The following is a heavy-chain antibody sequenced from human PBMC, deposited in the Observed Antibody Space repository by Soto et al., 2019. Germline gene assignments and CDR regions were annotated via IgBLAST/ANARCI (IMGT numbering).Heavy chain of an antibody. D-gene: IGHD2-2*01. V-gene: IGHV4-4*02. Sequence: QVQLQESGPGLVKPSETLSLTCAVYGGSISSNKWWSWVRQPLGKGLEWIGEIYHSGSTNYNPSLTSRVTISLDKSKNQFSLKLTSVTAADSTVYYCARDDHIVVVPTSLGAMDVWGQGTTVTVSS. CDR2: IYHSGST. CDR1: GGSISSNKW. J-gene: IGHJ6*02. CDR3: ARDDHIVVVPTSLGAMDV.